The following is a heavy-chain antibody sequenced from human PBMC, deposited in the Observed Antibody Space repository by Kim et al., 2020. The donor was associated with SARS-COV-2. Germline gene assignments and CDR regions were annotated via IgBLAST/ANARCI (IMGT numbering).Heavy chain of an antibody. CDR2: FDPEDGET. Sequence: ASVKVSCKVSGYTLTELSMHWVRQAPGKGLEWMGGFDPEDGETIYAQKFQGRVTMTEDTSTDTAYMELSSLRSEDTAVYYCATGWSDYGWFDPWGQGTLVTVSS. J-gene: IGHJ5*02. D-gene: IGHD3-16*01. CDR1: GYTLTELS. CDR3: ATGWSDYGWFDP. V-gene: IGHV1-24*01.